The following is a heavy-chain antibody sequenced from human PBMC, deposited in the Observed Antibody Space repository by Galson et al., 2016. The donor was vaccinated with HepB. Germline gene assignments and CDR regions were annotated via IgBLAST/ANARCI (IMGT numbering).Heavy chain of an antibody. Sequence: SLRLSSAASGFALSSYWLCWVRQAPGKGLEWVASINQDGNGRYYVDSAKGRFIISRDNARTSLSLQMHSLRVDDTSIYYCVSGYTSGIWGPGTMVIVSS. V-gene: IGHV3-7*01. J-gene: IGHJ3*02. D-gene: IGHD6-25*01. CDR3: VSGYTSGI. CDR1: GFALSSYW. CDR2: INQDGNGR.